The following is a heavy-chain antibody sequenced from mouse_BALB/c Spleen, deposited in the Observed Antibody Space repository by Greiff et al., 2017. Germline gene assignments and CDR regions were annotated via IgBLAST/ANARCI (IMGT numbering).Heavy chain of an antibody. D-gene: IGHD6-2*01. CDR3: ARLAGKLVRY. V-gene: IGHV1S135*01. CDR2: IDPFNGGT. CDR1: GYSFTSYY. Sequence: VHVKQSGPELMKPGASVKISCKASGYSFTSYYMHWVKQSHGKSLEWIGYIDPFNGGTSYNQKFKGKATLTVDKSSSTAYMHLSSLTSEDSAVYYCARLAGKLVRYWGQGTTLTVSS. J-gene: IGHJ2*01.